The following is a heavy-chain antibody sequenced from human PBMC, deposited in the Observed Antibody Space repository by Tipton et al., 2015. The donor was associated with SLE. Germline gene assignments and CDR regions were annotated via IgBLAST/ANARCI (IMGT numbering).Heavy chain of an antibody. CDR2: ISGSGGST. V-gene: IGHV3-23*01. CDR3: AYCGGGCYQYFQH. Sequence: GSLRLSCAASGFTFSSYAMSWVRQAPGKGLEWVSAISGSGGSTYYADSVKGRFTISRDNSKNTLYLQMNSLRAEDTAVYYCAYCGGGCYQYFQHWGQGTLVTVSS. D-gene: IGHD2-21*02. J-gene: IGHJ1*01. CDR1: GFTFSSYA.